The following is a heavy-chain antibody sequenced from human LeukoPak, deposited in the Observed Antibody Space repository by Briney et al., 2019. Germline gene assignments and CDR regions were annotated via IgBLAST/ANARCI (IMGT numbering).Heavy chain of an antibody. CDR2: ISSSSSTI. J-gene: IGHJ3*02. V-gene: IGHV3-48*01. CDR1: GFTFSSYS. CDR3: ARDRGGSYAAFDI. Sequence: GGSLRLSCAASGFTFSSYSMNWVRQAPGKGLEWVSYISSSSSTIYYADSVKGRFTISRDNAKNSLYLQMNSLRAEDTAVYYCARDRGGSYAAFDIWGQGTMVAVSS. D-gene: IGHD1-26*01.